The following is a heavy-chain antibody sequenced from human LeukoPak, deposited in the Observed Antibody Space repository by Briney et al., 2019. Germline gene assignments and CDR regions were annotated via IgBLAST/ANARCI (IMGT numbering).Heavy chain of an antibody. J-gene: IGHJ4*02. V-gene: IGHV4-34*01. CDR1: GGSFSGYF. Sequence: SETLSLTCAVYGGSFSGYFWNWIRQPPGKGLEWIGEINHSGSTNYNPSLKSRVTISVDTSKNQFSLKLSSVTAADTAVYYCARRGGSGRAYDYWGQGTLVTVSS. CDR3: ARRGGSGRAYDY. D-gene: IGHD1-26*01. CDR2: INHSGST.